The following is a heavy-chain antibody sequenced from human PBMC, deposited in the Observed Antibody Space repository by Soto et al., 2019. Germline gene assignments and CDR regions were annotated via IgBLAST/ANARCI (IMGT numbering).Heavy chain of an antibody. Sequence: EVQLLESGGGLVQPGGSLRLSCAASGFTFSRHAMSWVRQAPGKGLEWVSVISGSGGSTYYADSVKGRFTISRDNSKNTLYLQMNSLRAEDTAVYYCAKGGRGYDIDYWGQGTLVTVSS. V-gene: IGHV3-23*01. J-gene: IGHJ4*02. CDR1: GFTFSRHA. CDR2: ISGSGGST. CDR3: AKGGRGYDIDY. D-gene: IGHD1-26*01.